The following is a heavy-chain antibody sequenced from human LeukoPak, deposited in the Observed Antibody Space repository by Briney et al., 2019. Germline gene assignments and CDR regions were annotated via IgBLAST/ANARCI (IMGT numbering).Heavy chain of an antibody. J-gene: IGHJ4*02. CDR3: AKDRHYGDFDY. D-gene: IGHD4-17*01. V-gene: IGHV3-11*01. CDR2: ISSSGSTI. Sequence: GGSLRLSCAASGFTFSDYYMSWIRQAPGKGLEWVSYISSSGSTIYYADSVKGRFTISRDNAKNSLYLQMNSLRAEDTAVYYCAKDRHYGDFDYWGQGTLVTVSS. CDR1: GFTFSDYY.